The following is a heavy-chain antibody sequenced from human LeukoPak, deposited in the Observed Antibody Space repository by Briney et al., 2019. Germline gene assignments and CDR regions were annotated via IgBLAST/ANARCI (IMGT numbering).Heavy chain of an antibody. CDR1: GGTFSSYA. CDR2: IIPIFGTA. J-gene: IGHJ4*02. CDR3: ARAYYTYYYDTSGYYLDY. D-gene: IGHD3-22*01. Sequence: SVKVSCKASGGTFSSYAITWVRQAPGQGLEWMGRIIPIFGTANYAQKFQGRVTITTDESTSTAYMELSSLRSEDTAVYYCARAYYTYYYDTSGYYLDYWGQGTLVTVSS. V-gene: IGHV1-69*05.